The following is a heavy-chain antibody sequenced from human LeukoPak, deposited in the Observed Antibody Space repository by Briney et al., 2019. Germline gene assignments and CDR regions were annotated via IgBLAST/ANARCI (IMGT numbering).Heavy chain of an antibody. CDR2: INPSDGYT. Sequence: ASVKVSCKASGYTFTSYYIHWVRQAPGQGLEWMGIINPSDGYTNYAQKFQGRVTMTRDTSTNAAYMELNKLTSDDTAVYYCGRGNKSFDPWGQGTLVTVSS. CDR1: GYTFTSYY. J-gene: IGHJ5*02. CDR3: GRGNKSFDP. V-gene: IGHV1-46*01.